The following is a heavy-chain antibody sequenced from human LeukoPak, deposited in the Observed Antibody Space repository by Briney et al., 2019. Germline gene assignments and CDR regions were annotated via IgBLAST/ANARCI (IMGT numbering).Heavy chain of an antibody. Sequence: SLRPSSTASGLTFSTYAMSGVRQAPRKGLDWGSAISGIVSTTSYADSAKGRSTISRNNSKNTLYLQMYSLRPEATAVYYFAEVPTGAAHSFDPWGQGTLVTVS. CDR1: GLTFSTYA. CDR2: ISGIVSTT. CDR3: AEVPTGAAHSFDP. D-gene: IGHD4-11*01. V-gene: IGHV3-23*01. J-gene: IGHJ5*02.